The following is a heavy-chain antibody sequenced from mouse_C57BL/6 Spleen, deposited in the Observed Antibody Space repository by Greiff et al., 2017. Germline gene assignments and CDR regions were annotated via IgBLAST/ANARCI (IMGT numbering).Heavy chain of an antibody. J-gene: IGHJ4*01. CDR1: GYSFTGYY. D-gene: IGHD3-3*01. CDR3: ARPQGGHYYAMDD. CDR2: IYPYNGVS. Sequence: EVMLVESGPELVKPGASVKISCKASGYSFTGYYMHWVKQSHGNILDWIGYIYPYNGVSSYNQKFKGKATLTVDKSSSTAYMALRSLTSEDSAVYYCARPQGGHYYAMDDWGQGTSVTVSS. V-gene: IGHV1-31*01.